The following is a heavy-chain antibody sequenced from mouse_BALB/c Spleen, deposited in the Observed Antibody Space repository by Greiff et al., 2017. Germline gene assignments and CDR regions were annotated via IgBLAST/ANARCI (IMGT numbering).Heavy chain of an antibody. CDR2: ISSGGSYT. CDR1: GFTFSSYG. J-gene: IGHJ2*01. Sequence: EVKVVESGGDLVKPGGSLKLSCAASGFTFSSYGMSWVRQTPDKRLEWVATISSGGSYTYYPDSVKGRFTISRDNAKNTLYLQMSSLKSEDTAMYYCARQDETRFDYWGQGTTLTVSS. CDR3: ARQDETRFDY. V-gene: IGHV5-6*01.